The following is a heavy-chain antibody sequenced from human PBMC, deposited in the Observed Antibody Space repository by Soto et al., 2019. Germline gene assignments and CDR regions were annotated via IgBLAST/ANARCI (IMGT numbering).Heavy chain of an antibody. V-gene: IGHV4-59*01. CDR2: IYYSGGT. CDR1: GVSITTYY. Sequence: PSETLSLTCTVSGVSITTYYWTWIRQPPGKRLEYIGYIYYSGGTDYNPSLKGRVTFSVDKSKNQFSLNMNSVTAADTAVYYCARANGFYYNFDYWGQGSLVTVSS. D-gene: IGHD3-22*01. CDR3: ARANGFYYNFDY. J-gene: IGHJ4*02.